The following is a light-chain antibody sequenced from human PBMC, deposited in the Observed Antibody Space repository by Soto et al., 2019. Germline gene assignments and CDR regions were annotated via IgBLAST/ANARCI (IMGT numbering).Light chain of an antibody. CDR3: QEYNDWRPIT. CDR1: QSVLYSSNNKNS. V-gene: IGKV4-1*01. CDR2: WAS. J-gene: IGKJ4*01. Sequence: DIVMTQSPDSLAVSLGERATINCKSSQSVLYSSNNKNSVAWYQQKPGQPPQLLIYWASTRESGVPDRFSGSESGTDFTLTISSLQAEDVAVYYCQEYNDWRPITFGGGTKVDIK.